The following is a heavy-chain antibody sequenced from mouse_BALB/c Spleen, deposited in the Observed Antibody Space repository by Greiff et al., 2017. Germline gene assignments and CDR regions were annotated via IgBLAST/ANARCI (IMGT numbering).Heavy chain of an antibody. Sequence: EVKLMESGGGLVQPGGSRKLSCAASGFTFSSFGMHWVRQAPEKGLEWVAYISSGSSTIYYADTVKGRFTISRDNPKNTLFLQMTSLRSEDTAMYYCARQYDYYYYAMDYWGQGTSVTVSS. CDR3: ARQYDYYYYAMDY. D-gene: IGHD2-4*01. J-gene: IGHJ4*01. CDR2: ISSGSSTI. V-gene: IGHV5-17*02. CDR1: GFTFSSFG.